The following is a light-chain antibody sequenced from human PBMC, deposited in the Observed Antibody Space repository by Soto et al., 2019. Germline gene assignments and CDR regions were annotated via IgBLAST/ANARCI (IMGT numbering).Light chain of an antibody. Sequence: SVLTQPAPVSGSPGQSITISCTGTSSDVGAYNYVSWYQHHPGKVPKLLIYEVSDRPSGISSRFSGSKSGNTASLTISGLQTEDEADYYCSSYTSSSTLFGTGTKVTVL. J-gene: IGLJ1*01. CDR2: EVS. CDR1: SSDVGAYNY. CDR3: SSYTSSSTL. V-gene: IGLV2-14*01.